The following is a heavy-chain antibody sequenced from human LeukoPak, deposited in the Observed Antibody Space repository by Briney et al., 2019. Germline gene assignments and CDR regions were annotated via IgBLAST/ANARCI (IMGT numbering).Heavy chain of an antibody. CDR3: AGLVAGRIEY. J-gene: IGHJ4*02. V-gene: IGHV3-64*01. CDR2: ISSNGGST. D-gene: IGHD6-19*01. CDR1: GFTFSSYA. Sequence: GGSLRLSCAASGFTFSSYAMHCVRQAPGKGLEDVSAISSNGGSTYNANAVKGRFTISRDNSKNTLYLQMGSLRVEDMAVYYCAGLVAGRIEYWGRGTLVTVSS.